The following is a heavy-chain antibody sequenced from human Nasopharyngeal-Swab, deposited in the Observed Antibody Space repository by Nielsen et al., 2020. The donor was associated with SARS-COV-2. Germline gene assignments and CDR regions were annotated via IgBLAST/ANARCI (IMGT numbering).Heavy chain of an antibody. J-gene: IGHJ4*02. CDR2: INPNSGGT. CDR3: ARGCFTFGGVMPGN. D-gene: IGHD3-16*01. Sequence: ASVKVSCKASGYTFTGCYMHWVRQAPGQGLVWMGRINPNSGGTDYAQKFQGRVTMTRDTSISTAYMELSRLKSDDTAVYYCARGCFTFGGVMPGNWGQGTLVTVSS. V-gene: IGHV1-2*06. CDR1: GYTFTGCY.